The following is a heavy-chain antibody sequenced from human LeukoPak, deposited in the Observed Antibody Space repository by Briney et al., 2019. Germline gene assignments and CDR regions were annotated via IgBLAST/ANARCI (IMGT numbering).Heavy chain of an antibody. J-gene: IGHJ6*02. CDR1: GGSISSYY. Sequence: SETLSLTCTVSGGSISSYYWSWIRQPPGKGLEWIGYIYYSGSTNYNTSLKSRVTISVDTSKNQFSLKLSSVTAADTAVYYCARHGYSSSWDGYYYYGMDVWGQGTTVTVSS. V-gene: IGHV4-59*08. CDR3: ARHGYSSSWDGYYYYGMDV. CDR2: IYYSGST. D-gene: IGHD6-13*01.